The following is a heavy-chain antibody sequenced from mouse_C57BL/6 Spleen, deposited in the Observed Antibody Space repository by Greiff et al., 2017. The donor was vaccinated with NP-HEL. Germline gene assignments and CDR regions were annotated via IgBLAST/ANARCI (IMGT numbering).Heavy chain of an antibody. V-gene: IGHV1-26*01. D-gene: IGHD1-1*01. Sequence: EVQLQQSGPELVKPGASVKISCKASGYTFTDYYMNWVKQSHGKSLEWIGDINPNNGGTSYNQKFKGKATLTVDKSSSTAYMELRSLTSEDSAVYYCARGGYYGSSPYYFDYWGQGTTLTVSS. CDR1: GYTFTDYY. CDR2: INPNNGGT. J-gene: IGHJ2*01. CDR3: ARGGYYGSSPYYFDY.